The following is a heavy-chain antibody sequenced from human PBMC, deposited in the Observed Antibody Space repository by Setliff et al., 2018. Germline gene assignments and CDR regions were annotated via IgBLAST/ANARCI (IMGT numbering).Heavy chain of an antibody. D-gene: IGHD3-10*01. CDR1: GGSISSSSYQ. Sequence: SETLSLTCTVSGGSISSSSYQWGWVRQTPGKGLEWIGRIYYSGTAYYNPSLKSRVTISVDTSKNQFSLQVTSVTATDTAVYYCARHEFVGGYYGSVTYRHFDYWGQGILVTVSS. CDR3: ARHEFVGGYYGSVTYRHFDY. CDR2: IYYSGTA. V-gene: IGHV4-39*01. J-gene: IGHJ4*02.